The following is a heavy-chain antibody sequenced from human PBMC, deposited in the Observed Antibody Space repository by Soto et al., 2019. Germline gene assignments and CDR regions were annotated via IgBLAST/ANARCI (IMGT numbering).Heavy chain of an antibody. D-gene: IGHD3-10*01. CDR2: IFSNDEK. CDR3: ARIQRFGVNWFDP. V-gene: IGHV2-26*01. J-gene: IGHJ5*02. CDR1: GFSLSNARMG. Sequence: QVTLKESGPVLVKPTETLTLTCTVSGFSLSNARMGVSWIRQPPGKALEWLADIFSNDEKSYSTSLKSRLTISKDPSQRQVVLTITNMDPVDTATYYCARIQRFGVNWFDPWGQGTLVTVSS.